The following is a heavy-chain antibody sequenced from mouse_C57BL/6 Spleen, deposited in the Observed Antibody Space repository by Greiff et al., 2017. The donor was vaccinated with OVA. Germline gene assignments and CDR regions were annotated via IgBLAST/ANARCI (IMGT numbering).Heavy chain of an antibody. V-gene: IGHV1-52*01. CDR1: GYTFTSYW. D-gene: IGHD1-1*01. J-gene: IGHJ2*01. Sequence: QVQLQQPGAELVRPGSSVKLSCKASGYTFTSYWMHWVKQRPIQGLEWIGNIDPSDSETHYNQKFKDKATLTVDKSSSKAYMQLSSLTSEDSAVYYCAIYGSSYDYFDYWGQGTTLTVSS. CDR3: AIYGSSYDYFDY. CDR2: IDPSDSET.